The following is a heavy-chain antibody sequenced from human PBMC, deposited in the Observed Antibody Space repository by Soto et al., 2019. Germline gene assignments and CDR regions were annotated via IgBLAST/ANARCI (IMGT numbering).Heavy chain of an antibody. CDR3: ANKRDKYYFDY. CDR2: IIPIFGTA. V-gene: IGHV1-69*13. J-gene: IGHJ4*02. Sequence: SVKVSCKASGGTFSSYATSWVRQAPGQGLEWMGGIIPIFGTANYAQKFQGRVTITADESTSTAYMELSSLRSEDTAVYYCANKRDKYYFDYWGQGTLVTVPQ. CDR1: GGTFSSYA.